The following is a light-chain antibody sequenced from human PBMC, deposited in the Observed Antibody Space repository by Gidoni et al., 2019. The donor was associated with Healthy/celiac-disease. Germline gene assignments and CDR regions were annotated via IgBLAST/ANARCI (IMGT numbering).Light chain of an antibody. CDR1: QGISNY. CDR2: AAS. J-gene: IGKJ3*01. Sequence: DIQMTQSPSSLSASVGDRVTITFRASQGISNYLAWYQQKPWKVPKLLIYAASTLQSGVPSRFSGSGSGTDFTLTISSLQPEDVATYYCQKYNSARFTFGPGTKVDIK. CDR3: QKYNSARFT. V-gene: IGKV1-27*01.